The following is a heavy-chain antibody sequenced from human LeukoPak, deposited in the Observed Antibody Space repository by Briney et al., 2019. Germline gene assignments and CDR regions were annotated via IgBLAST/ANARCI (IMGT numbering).Heavy chain of an antibody. V-gene: IGHV1-18*01. CDR3: ARGYCSGGSCATFDY. Sequence: GASVKVSCKASGYTFTSYGISWVRQAPGQGLEWMGWISAYNGNTNYAQKLQGRVTMTTDTSTSTAYMELRSLRFDDTAVYYCARGYCSGGSCATFDYWGQGTLVTVSS. J-gene: IGHJ4*02. CDR2: ISAYNGNT. CDR1: GYTFTSYG. D-gene: IGHD2-15*01.